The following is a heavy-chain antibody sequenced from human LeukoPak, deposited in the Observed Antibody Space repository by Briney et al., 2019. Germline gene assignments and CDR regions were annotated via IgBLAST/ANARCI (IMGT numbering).Heavy chain of an antibody. V-gene: IGHV4-30-2*01. Sequence: SETLSLTCTVSGGSISSGGYYWSWIRQPPGKGLEWIGYIYHSGSTYYNPSLKSRVTISVDRSKNQFSLKLSSVTAADTAVYYCWVTTLLNQFDYWGQGTLVTVSS. CDR1: GGSISSGGYY. J-gene: IGHJ4*02. CDR3: WVTTLLNQFDY. D-gene: IGHD4-17*01. CDR2: IYHSGST.